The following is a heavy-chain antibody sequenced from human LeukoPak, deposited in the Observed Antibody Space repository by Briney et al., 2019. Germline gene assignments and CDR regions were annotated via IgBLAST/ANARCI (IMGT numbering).Heavy chain of an antibody. CDR2: IIPILGIA. J-gene: IGHJ4*02. CDR1: GGTFSSYA. V-gene: IGHV1-69*04. D-gene: IGHD6-19*01. Sequence: ASVKVSCKASGGTFSSYAISWVRQAPGQGLEWMGRIIPILGIANYAQKFQGRVTITADESTSTAYMELSSLRSEDTAVYYCARGLTAGAVAGIDYWGQGTLVTVSS. CDR3: ARGLTAGAVAGIDY.